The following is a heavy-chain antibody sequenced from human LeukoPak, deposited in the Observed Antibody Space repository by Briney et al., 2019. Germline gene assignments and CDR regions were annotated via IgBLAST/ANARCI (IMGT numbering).Heavy chain of an antibody. D-gene: IGHD6-19*01. Sequence: PSETLSLTCTVSGYSISSGYYWGWIRQPPGKGLKCIGSIYHSGSTYYNPSLKSRVTISVDTSKNQFSLKLTSVTAADTAVYYCARSRSMRIEVDEGNLHYWGQGTLVTVSS. J-gene: IGHJ4*02. CDR1: GYSISSGYY. V-gene: IGHV4-38-2*02. CDR2: IYHSGST. CDR3: ARSRSMRIEVDEGNLHY.